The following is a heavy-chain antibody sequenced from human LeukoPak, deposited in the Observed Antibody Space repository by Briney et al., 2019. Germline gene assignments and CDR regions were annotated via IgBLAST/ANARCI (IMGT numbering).Heavy chain of an antibody. CDR3: ARESFTVTSDYYMDV. CDR2: INPSGGST. Sequence: ASVKVSCKASGYTFISKYMHWVRQAPGQGVEWMGIINPSGGSTSYAQKFQGRVTMTRDTSTSTVYMELSSLKSEAPAVYYCARESFTVTSDYYMDVWGKGTTVTVSS. V-gene: IGHV1-46*01. CDR1: GYTFISKY. J-gene: IGHJ6*03. D-gene: IGHD4-17*01.